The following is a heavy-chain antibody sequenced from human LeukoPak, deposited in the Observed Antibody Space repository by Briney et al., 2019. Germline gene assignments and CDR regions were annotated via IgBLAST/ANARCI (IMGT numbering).Heavy chain of an antibody. V-gene: IGHV4-34*01. CDR1: GGSFSGYY. D-gene: IGHD2-21*02. CDR2: INHSGST. CDR3: AVCGGDCYSGYGY. Sequence: PSETLSLTCAVYGGSFSGYYWSWIRQPPGKGLEWIGEINHSGSTNYNPSLKSRVTISVDTSKNQFSLKLSSVTAADTAVYYCAVCGGDCYSGYGYWGQGTLVTVSS. J-gene: IGHJ4*02.